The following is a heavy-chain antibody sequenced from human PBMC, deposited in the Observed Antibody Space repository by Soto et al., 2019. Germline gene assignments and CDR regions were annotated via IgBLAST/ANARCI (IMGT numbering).Heavy chain of an antibody. Sequence: QVQLVESGGGVVQPGRSLRLSCAASGFTFSSYGMHWVRQAPGKGLEWVAVIWYDGSNKYYADSVKGRFTISRDNSKNTLYLQMNSLRAEDTAVYYCARERWELLIFDYWGQGTLVTVSS. V-gene: IGHV3-33*01. D-gene: IGHD1-26*01. CDR1: GFTFSSYG. J-gene: IGHJ4*02. CDR3: ARERWELLIFDY. CDR2: IWYDGSNK.